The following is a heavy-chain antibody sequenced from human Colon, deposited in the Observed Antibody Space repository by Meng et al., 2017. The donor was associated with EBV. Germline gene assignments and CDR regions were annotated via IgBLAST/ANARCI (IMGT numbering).Heavy chain of an antibody. CDR1: GYTFASYG. D-gene: IGHD3-10*01. J-gene: IGHJ4*02. CDR2: FVNNVDT. CDR3: ARGTPGRSYSDY. Sequence: QVHLLQSGAGVKKPGASVGVSCEASGYTFASYGISWLRQAPGQGLEWMGWFVNNVDTYSAQKFQGRVTMTTDTHTSTAFMELRSLRSDDTAVYYCARGTPGRSYSDYWGQGTLVTVSS. V-gene: IGHV1-18*01.